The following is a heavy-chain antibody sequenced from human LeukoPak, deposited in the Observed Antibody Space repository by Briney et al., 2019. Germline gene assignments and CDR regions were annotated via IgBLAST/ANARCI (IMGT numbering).Heavy chain of an antibody. Sequence: ASVKVSCKASGYTFTGYYMHWVRQAPGQGLEWMGWISAYNGNTNYAQKLQGRVTMTTDTSTSTAYMELRSLRSDDTAVYYCARGRDMYYYDSNGYDAFDIWGQGTMVTVSS. CDR2: ISAYNGNT. CDR1: GYTFTGYY. V-gene: IGHV1-18*04. D-gene: IGHD3-22*01. CDR3: ARGRDMYYYDSNGYDAFDI. J-gene: IGHJ3*02.